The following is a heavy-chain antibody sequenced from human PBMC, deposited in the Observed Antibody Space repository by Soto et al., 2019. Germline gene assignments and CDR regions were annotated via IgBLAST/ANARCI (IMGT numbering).Heavy chain of an antibody. CDR2: IYSSGST. CDR1: GGSISSYY. J-gene: IGHJ4*02. CDR3: ARHGSSSWSFDC. V-gene: IGHV4-59*08. D-gene: IGHD6-13*01. Sequence: SETLSLTCIVSGGSISSYYWSWIRQPPGKGLEWIGYIYSSGSTNYNPSLKSRVTISVDTSKNHFSLKLSSVTAADTAVYYCARHGSSSWSFDCWGQGTLVTVSS.